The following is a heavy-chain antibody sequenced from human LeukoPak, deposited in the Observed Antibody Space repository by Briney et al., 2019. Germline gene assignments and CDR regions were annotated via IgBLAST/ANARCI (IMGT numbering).Heavy chain of an antibody. V-gene: IGHV4-34*01. J-gene: IGHJ5*02. Sequence: PSETLSLTCAVDGGSFSDDFCNWIRQPPGKGLEWIGEINHSGSTNYNPSLKSRVTMSVDTSKNQFSLKMRSLTDADTAVYYCARERRDPYNWFDPWGQGTLVTVSS. CDR2: INHSGST. CDR3: ARERRDPYNWFDP. D-gene: IGHD5-24*01. CDR1: GGSFSDDF.